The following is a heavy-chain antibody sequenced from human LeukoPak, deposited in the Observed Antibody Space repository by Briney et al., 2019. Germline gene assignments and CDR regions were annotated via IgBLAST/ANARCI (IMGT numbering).Heavy chain of an antibody. CDR2: ISISGSKT. J-gene: IGHJ4*02. D-gene: IGHD1-26*01. CDR1: EFDFSSHA. V-gene: IGHV3-23*01. CDR3: VRDLGGRSGH. Sequence: PGGSLRLSCAASEFDFSSHAMTWVRQAPGKGLEWVSAISISGSKTYYADSVKGRFTISRDNSKNTLYLQMNSLRAEDTAVYYCVRDLGGRSGHWGQGTLVTVSS.